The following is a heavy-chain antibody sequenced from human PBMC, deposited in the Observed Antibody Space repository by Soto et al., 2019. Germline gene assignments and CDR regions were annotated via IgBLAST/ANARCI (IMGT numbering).Heavy chain of an antibody. J-gene: IGHJ4*02. V-gene: IGHV4-59*01. CDR3: ATLPPRIVVVVLPIPS. Sequence: PSETLSLTCTVSGGSISSYYWSWIRQPPGKGLEWIGYIYYSGSTNYNPSLKSRVTISVDTSKNQFSLKLSSVTAADTAVYCCATLPPRIVVVVLPIPSWGQGTLVTVSS. CDR1: GGSISSYY. CDR2: IYYSGST. D-gene: IGHD2-15*01.